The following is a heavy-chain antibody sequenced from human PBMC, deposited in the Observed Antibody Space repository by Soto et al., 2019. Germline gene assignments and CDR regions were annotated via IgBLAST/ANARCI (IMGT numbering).Heavy chain of an antibody. CDR2: FIPILDMA. D-gene: IGHD2-21*01. CDR1: GGTFNTYT. CDR3: ALTYCRDNSCPRDFDF. J-gene: IGHJ4*02. Sequence: QVQVVQSGAEVKKPESSVKVSCKPSGGTFNTYTVTWVRLAPGHGLEWMGRFIPILDMANYAQKFQDRVTITSDRSTFTAYMALNRLTSDDTAVYYFALTYCRDNSCPRDFDFWGPGTRVTVSS. V-gene: IGHV1-69*02.